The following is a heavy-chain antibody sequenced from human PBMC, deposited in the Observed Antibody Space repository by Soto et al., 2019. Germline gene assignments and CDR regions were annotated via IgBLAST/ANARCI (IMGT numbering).Heavy chain of an antibody. CDR2: IKCDARNK. D-gene: IGHD2-15*01. CDR3: AIAAGGNRYCFDY. V-gene: IGHV3-30*04. CDR1: GFTFSTYS. Sequence: GGSLRLSCAASGFTFSTYSMHWIRQAPGKGLEWVSVIKCDARNKYYADSVKGRFTISRDNSKNTLHLQMNSLRAEDTAVYYCAIAAGGNRYCFDYWGQGTLVTVSS. J-gene: IGHJ4*02.